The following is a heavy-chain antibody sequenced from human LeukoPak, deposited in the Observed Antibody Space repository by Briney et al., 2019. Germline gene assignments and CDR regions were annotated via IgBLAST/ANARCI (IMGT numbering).Heavy chain of an antibody. J-gene: IGHJ6*02. CDR1: GGSISSHY. Sequence: SETLSLTCTVSGGSISSHYWSWIRQPPGKGLEWIGYIYYSGSTNYNPSLKSRVTISVDTSKNQFSLKLSSVTAADTAVYYCARGPRRGYGMDVWGQGTTVTVSS. D-gene: IGHD1-14*01. V-gene: IGHV4-59*11. CDR2: IYYSGST. CDR3: ARGPRRGYGMDV.